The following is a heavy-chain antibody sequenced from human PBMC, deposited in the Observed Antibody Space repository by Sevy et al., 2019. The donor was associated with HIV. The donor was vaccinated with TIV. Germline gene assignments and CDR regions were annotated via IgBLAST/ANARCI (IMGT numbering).Heavy chain of an antibody. J-gene: IGHJ2*01. CDR3: AKDIGCSGGSCQHGDFDL. CDR1: GFTFDDYA. D-gene: IGHD2-15*01. CDR2: ISWNSGSI. Sequence: GGSLRLSCAASGFTFDDYAMHWVRQAPGKGLEWVSGISWNSGSIGYADSVKGRFTISRDNAKNSLYLQMNSLRAEDTALYYCAKDIGCSGGSCQHGDFDLWGRGTLVTVSS. V-gene: IGHV3-9*01.